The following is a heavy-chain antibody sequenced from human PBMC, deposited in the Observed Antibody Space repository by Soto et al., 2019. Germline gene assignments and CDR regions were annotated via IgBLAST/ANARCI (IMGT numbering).Heavy chain of an antibody. CDR3: AKDLEAIVVVPAAYYYYGMDV. CDR2: ISYDGSNK. D-gene: IGHD2-2*01. Sequence: GGSLRLSCAASGFTFSSYGMHWVRQAPGKGLEWVAVISYDGSNKYYADSVKGRFTISRDNSKNTLYLQMNSLRAEDTAVYYCAKDLEAIVVVPAAYYYYGMDVWGQGTTVTVSS. CDR1: GFTFSSYG. J-gene: IGHJ6*02. V-gene: IGHV3-30*18.